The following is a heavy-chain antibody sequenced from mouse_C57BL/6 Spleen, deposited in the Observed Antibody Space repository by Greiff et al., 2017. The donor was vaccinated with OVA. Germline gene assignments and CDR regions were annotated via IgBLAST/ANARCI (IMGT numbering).Heavy chain of an antibody. CDR2: ISSGSSNI. D-gene: IGHD2-4*01. J-gene: IGHJ3*01. CDR3: ARPGDYDDGWFAY. Sequence: EVKLMESGGGLVKPGGSLKLSCAASGFTFSDYGLHWVRQAPEKGLEWVAYISSGSSNIYYADTVKGRFTISRDNAKNTLFLQMTSLRSEDTAIYYCARPGDYDDGWFAYWGQGALVTVSA. V-gene: IGHV5-17*01. CDR1: GFTFSDYG.